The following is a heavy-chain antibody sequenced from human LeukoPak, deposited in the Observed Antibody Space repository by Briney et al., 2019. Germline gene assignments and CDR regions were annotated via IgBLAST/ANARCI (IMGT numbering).Heavy chain of an antibody. CDR2: IYPGDSDT. J-gene: IGHJ4*02. D-gene: IGHD6-19*01. CDR3: ARSSAPGIAVSPFDF. Sequence: GESLEISCEGFGYIFTDYWIGWVRQVPGKGLEWMGIIYPGDSDTRYSPSLQGQVTISADKSISTAYLQWSSLKASDTAIFSCARSSAPGIAVSPFDFWGQGTLVTVSS. CDR1: GYIFTDYW. V-gene: IGHV5-51*01.